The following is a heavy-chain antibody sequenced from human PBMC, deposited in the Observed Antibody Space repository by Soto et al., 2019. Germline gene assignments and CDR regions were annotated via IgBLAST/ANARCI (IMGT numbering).Heavy chain of an antibody. V-gene: IGHV3-23*01. J-gene: IGHJ4*02. D-gene: IGHD5-18*01. CDR1: GFTFSSYA. CDR2: ISGSDGRT. CDR3: AKGVAQYTPLALFDD. Sequence: EVQLLESGGGLVRPGGSLRLSCAASGFTFSSYAMSWVRQAPGKGLEWVSTISGSDGRTYSTDSVKGRFTISRDNSRKTAYLQMNSLRVEYTAVYYCAKGVAQYTPLALFDDWGRGTLVTVSS.